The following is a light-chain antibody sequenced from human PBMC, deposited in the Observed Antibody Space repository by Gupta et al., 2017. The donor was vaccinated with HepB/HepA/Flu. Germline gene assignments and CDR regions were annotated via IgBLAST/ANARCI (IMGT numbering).Light chain of an antibody. J-gene: IGKJ1*01. CDR2: LKS. V-gene: IGKV2-28*01. CDR1: HSVLQSVGYTW. CDR3: KQERRSPRT. Sequence: LSGTPGLPASITCRPGHSVLQSVGYTWLDWYRHKPGQSPQLLIYLKSNRASGVPDRFSGSGSGTGLTLTISRLEAEDFGVYYCKQERRSPRTFGQGTKVEIK.